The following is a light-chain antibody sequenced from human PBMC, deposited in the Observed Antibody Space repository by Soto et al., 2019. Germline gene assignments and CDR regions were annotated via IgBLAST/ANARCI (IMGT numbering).Light chain of an antibody. CDR2: SVS. V-gene: IGKV3-20*01. J-gene: IGKJ3*01. Sequence: ILLTQSPGTLYLSPGERATLSCRSSERVPSSSLAWYQQKPGQAPRLLIYSVSSRAAGIPDRFSGSGSGTDFTLTISGLEPADFAQYYCQQYGTSPFTFGPGTRVNIK. CDR1: ERVPSSS. CDR3: QQYGTSPFT.